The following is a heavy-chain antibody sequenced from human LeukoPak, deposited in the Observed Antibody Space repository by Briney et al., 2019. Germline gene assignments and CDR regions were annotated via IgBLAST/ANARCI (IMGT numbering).Heavy chain of an antibody. D-gene: IGHD4-17*01. CDR1: GGTFSSYA. V-gene: IGHV1-69*04. J-gene: IGHJ6*02. CDR2: IIPILGIA. Sequence: SVKVSCKASGGTFSSYAISWVRQAPGQGLEWMGRIIPILGIANYAQKFQGRVTITADKSTSTAYMELSSLRSEDTAVYYCARDYGDVVGDYYYYYGMDVWGQGTTVTVSS. CDR3: ARDYGDVVGDYYYYYGMDV.